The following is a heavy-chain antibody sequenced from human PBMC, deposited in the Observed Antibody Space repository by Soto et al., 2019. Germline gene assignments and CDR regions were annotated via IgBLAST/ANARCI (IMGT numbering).Heavy chain of an antibody. J-gene: IGHJ4*02. CDR2: MSGTAGNT. CDR1: GFTFSNYA. Sequence: EVPLLESGGGSVQPGGSLRLSCAASGFTFSNYAMTWVRQAPGKGLEWVSTMSGTAGNTYYADSVKGRFTISRDNSKNTLYLQMSSLRAEDTAVYYCAKKYYFGSGSYVFYFDYWGQGTLVTVSS. V-gene: IGHV3-23*01. D-gene: IGHD3-10*01. CDR3: AKKYYFGSGSYVFYFDY.